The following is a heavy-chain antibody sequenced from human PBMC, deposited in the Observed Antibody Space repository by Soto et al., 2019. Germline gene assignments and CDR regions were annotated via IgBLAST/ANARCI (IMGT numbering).Heavy chain of an antibody. CDR3: ATVPRGDYYYGMDV. V-gene: IGHV6-1*01. D-gene: IGHD3-10*01. J-gene: IGHJ6*02. Sequence: PSQTLSLTCAISGDSVSINSAAWNWIWQSPSRGLECLGRTYYRSKSYNDYAVSVKSRITISPDTSKNHFSLQLNSVTPEDTAVYYSATVPRGDYYYGMDVWGQGTTVTVSS. CDR2: TYYRSKSYN. CDR1: GDSVSINSAA.